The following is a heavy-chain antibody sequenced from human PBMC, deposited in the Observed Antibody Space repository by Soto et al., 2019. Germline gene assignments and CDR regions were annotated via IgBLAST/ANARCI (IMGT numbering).Heavy chain of an antibody. Sequence: GESLKISCKGSGYSFTSYWIGWVRQMPGKGLEWMGIIYPGDSDTRSSPSFQGQVTISAYKSISTAYLQWSSLKASDTAMYYCAGCHDVDTAMVIGYYGMDVWGQGTTVTVSS. CDR1: GYSFTSYW. D-gene: IGHD5-18*01. CDR3: AGCHDVDTAMVIGYYGMDV. CDR2: IYPGDSDT. J-gene: IGHJ6*02. V-gene: IGHV5-51*01.